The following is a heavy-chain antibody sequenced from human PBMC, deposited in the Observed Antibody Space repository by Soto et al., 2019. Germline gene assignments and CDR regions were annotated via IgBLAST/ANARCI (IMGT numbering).Heavy chain of an antibody. CDR3: ARREGGTDAFDI. Sequence: QVQLQESGPGLVKPAGTLSLTCAVYGGSISSSNWCSWVRQPPGKGLEWIGEIYHSGRTNYNPSLTSRVTISGHTANYQCSLKLSSVTAAYTAVYYCARREGGTDAFDIWGQGTMVTVSS. V-gene: IGHV4-4*02. CDR2: IYHSGRT. J-gene: IGHJ3*02. CDR1: GGSISSSNW.